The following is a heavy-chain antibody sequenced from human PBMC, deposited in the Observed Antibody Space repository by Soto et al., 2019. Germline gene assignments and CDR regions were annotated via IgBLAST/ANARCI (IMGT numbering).Heavy chain of an antibody. J-gene: IGHJ4*02. D-gene: IGHD3-22*01. CDR1: GDAVSSGSYY. CDR2: IHHSGTT. V-gene: IGHV4-61*05. CDR3: ETNGYYTCDH. Sequence: SETLSLTCNVSGDAVSSGSYYWAWVRQPPGKGLEWIGEIHHSGTTNYNPSLQNRVTISVDKSKNQFLLKLNSVTAADTAAYYCETNGYYTCDHWGQGILVTVSS.